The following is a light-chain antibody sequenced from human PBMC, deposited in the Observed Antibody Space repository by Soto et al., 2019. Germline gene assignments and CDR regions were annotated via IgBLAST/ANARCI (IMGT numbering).Light chain of an antibody. J-gene: IGLJ1*01. CDR3: AAWYDSLSGYV. CDR2: TNN. CDR1: SSNIGSNT. Sequence: QSVLTQPPSASGTPGQRVTISCSGGSSNIGSNTVNWYQQLPGTAPKLLIYTNNRRPSGVPDRFSGSQSGTSASLAISGLQSEDEADYYCAAWYDSLSGYVFGTGTKLTVL. V-gene: IGLV1-44*01.